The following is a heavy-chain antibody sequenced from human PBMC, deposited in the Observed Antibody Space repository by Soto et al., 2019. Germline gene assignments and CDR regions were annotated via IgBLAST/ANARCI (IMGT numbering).Heavy chain of an antibody. CDR3: TKDSRYCASTSCYGSFDY. V-gene: IGHV3-23*01. D-gene: IGHD2-2*01. Sequence: GGSLRLSCAASGFTFSNYAMSWVRQAPGKGLEWVATMSGSGYNTYYADSVKGRFTISRDNSKNALYLQMNSLRAEDMAVYYCTKDSRYCASTSCYGSFDYWGQGTLVTVSS. J-gene: IGHJ4*02. CDR2: MSGSGYNT. CDR1: GFTFSNYA.